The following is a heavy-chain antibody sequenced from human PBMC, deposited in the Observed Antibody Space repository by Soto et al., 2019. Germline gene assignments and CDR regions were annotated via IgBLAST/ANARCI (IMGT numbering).Heavy chain of an antibody. J-gene: IGHJ4*02. CDR2: IYYSGST. Sequence: QVQLQESGPGLVKPSETLSLTCTVSGGTISSWYWSWIRQPPGKGLEWIGYIYYSGSTNCNPALKSRDTISVDTSMSQCSLRVSSVTAADTAVYDCARRYGSAIDYWGQGTLVTVSS. CDR3: ARRYGSAIDY. D-gene: IGHD1-26*01. V-gene: IGHV4-59*08. CDR1: GGTISSWY.